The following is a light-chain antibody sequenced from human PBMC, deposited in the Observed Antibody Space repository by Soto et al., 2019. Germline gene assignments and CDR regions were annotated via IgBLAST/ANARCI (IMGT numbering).Light chain of an antibody. Sequence: QSALTQPASVSGSPGQSITISCTGTSSDVGGYNYVSWYQQYPGKAPTLMIYAVSSRPSGVSNRFSGSKSGNTASLTISGLQAEDEADYHCSSYTPSSTYVFGTGTKLTVL. CDR2: AVS. V-gene: IGLV2-14*03. J-gene: IGLJ1*01. CDR1: SSDVGGYNY. CDR3: SSYTPSSTYV.